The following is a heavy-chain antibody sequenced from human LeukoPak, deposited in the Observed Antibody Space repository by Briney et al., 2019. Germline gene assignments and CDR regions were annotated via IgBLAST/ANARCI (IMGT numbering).Heavy chain of an antibody. CDR3: ARLPLNYYYYMDV. CDR2: IYYSGST. CDR1: GGSISSSSYY. V-gene: IGHV4-39*01. Sequence: PSETLSLTCTVSGGSISSSSYYWGWIRQPPGKGLEWIGSIYYSGSTYYNPSLKSRVTISVDTSKNQFSLKPSSVTAADTAVYYCARLPLNYYYYMDVWGKGTTVTVSS. J-gene: IGHJ6*03.